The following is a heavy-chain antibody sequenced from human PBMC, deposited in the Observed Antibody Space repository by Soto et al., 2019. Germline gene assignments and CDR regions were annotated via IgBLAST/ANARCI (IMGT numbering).Heavy chain of an antibody. Sequence: QVQLQESGPGLVKPSQTLSLTCTVSGGSISSGGYYWSWIRQHPGKGLEWIGYIYYSGSTYYNPSLKSRVTRTVDTSKNQFSLKLRSVTAADTAVYYCARDYHAAGYSSSGQGGPYYYYGMDVWGQGTTVTVSS. CDR3: ARDYHAAGYSSSGQGGPYYYYGMDV. CDR2: IYYSGST. CDR1: GGSISSGGYY. V-gene: IGHV4-31*03. J-gene: IGHJ6*02. D-gene: IGHD6-13*01.